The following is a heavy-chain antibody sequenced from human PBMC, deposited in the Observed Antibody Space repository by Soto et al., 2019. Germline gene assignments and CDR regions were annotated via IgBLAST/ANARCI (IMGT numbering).Heavy chain of an antibody. CDR1: GFTFSSYG. CDR2: ISYDGSNK. CDR3: AKSAGGNYCRY. V-gene: IGHV3-30*18. Sequence: QVQLVESGGGVVQPGRSLRLSCAASGFTFSSYGMHWVRQAPGKGLEWVAVISYDGSNKYYADSVKGRFTISRDNSKNTLYLQMNSLGAEDTAVYYCAKSAGGNYCRYWGQGTLVTVYS. D-gene: IGHD1-26*01. J-gene: IGHJ4*02.